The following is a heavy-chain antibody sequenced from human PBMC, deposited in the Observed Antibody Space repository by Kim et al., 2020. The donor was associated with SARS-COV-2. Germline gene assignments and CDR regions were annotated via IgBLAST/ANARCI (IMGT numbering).Heavy chain of an antibody. Sequence: GGSLRLSCAASEFTFSSYWMSWVRQAPGKWLEWVANIKQDGGDKYYVDSVRGRFTISRDNAKNSLYLQMNSLRAEDTAVYYCARGPYSSGWNWGYWGLGTLVTVSS. CDR1: EFTFSSYW. V-gene: IGHV3-7*05. J-gene: IGHJ4*02. CDR3: ARGPYSSGWNWGY. D-gene: IGHD6-19*01. CDR2: IKQDGGDK.